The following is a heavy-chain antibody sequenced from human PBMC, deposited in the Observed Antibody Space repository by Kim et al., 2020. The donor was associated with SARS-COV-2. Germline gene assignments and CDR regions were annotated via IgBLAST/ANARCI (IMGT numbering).Heavy chain of an antibody. CDR3: ARAAAAIHTYNWFDP. CDR1: GGSISSSSYY. V-gene: IGHV4-39*01. Sequence: SETLSLTCTVSGGSISSSSYYWGWIHQPPGKGLEWIGSIYYSGSTYYNPSLKSRVTISVDTSKNQFSLKLSSVTAADTAVYYCARAAAAIHTYNWFDPWGQGTLVTVSS. D-gene: IGHD6-13*01. J-gene: IGHJ5*02. CDR2: IYYSGST.